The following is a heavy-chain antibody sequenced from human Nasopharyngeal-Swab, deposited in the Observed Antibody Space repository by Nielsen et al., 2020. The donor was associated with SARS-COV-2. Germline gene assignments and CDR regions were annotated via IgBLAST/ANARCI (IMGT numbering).Heavy chain of an antibody. CDR2: IIPIFGTA. Sequence: SVKVSCKASGGTFSSYAISWVRQAPGQGLEWMGGIIPIFGTANYAQKFQGRVTITADESTSTAYMELSSLRSEDTAVYYCARVRARSFGGSGGNSPLPARYFDYWGQGTLVTVSS. CDR1: GGTFSSYA. D-gene: IGHD4-23*01. CDR3: ARVRARSFGGSGGNSPLPARYFDY. J-gene: IGHJ4*02. V-gene: IGHV1-69*13.